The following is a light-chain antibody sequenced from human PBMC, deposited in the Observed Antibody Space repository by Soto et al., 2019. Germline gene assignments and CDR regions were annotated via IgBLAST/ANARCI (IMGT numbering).Light chain of an antibody. CDR1: QSVLSSSNDKNY. Sequence: DIVMTQSPDSLAVSLGERATINCKSSQSVLSSSNDKNYLAWYQQKPGQPPKLLIYWASTRESGVPDRFSGSGSGTDFTLTISSLQAEDVAVYFCQQYYSTWTFGQGTKVDI. CDR3: QQYYSTWT. J-gene: IGKJ1*01. CDR2: WAS. V-gene: IGKV4-1*01.